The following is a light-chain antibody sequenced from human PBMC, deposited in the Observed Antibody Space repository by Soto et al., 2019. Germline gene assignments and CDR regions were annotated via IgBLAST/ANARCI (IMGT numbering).Light chain of an antibody. CDR2: NNH. Sequence: QSVLTHAPSASGTPGQRVTISCSGSSSNIGSKTVNWYQQLPGMAPKLLIFNNHQRPSGVPGRFSGSKSGTSASLAISGLQSDDYADYYWAAWDDSRNACVFGTGTKVTVL. V-gene: IGLV1-44*01. CDR1: SSNIGSKT. CDR3: AAWDDSRNACV. J-gene: IGLJ1*01.